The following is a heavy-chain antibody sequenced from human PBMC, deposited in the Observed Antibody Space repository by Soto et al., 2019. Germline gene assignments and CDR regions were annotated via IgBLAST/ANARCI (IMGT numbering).Heavy chain of an antibody. D-gene: IGHD2-2*01. CDR2: IDPSDSYT. CDR1: GYSFTSYW. J-gene: IGHJ4*02. Sequence: PGESLKISCKGSGYSFTSYWISWVRQMPGKGLEWMGRIDPSDSYTNYSPSFQGHVTISADKSISTAYLQWSSLKASDTAMYYCVLTIASLADYWGQGTLVTVSS. CDR3: VLTIASLADY. V-gene: IGHV5-10-1*01.